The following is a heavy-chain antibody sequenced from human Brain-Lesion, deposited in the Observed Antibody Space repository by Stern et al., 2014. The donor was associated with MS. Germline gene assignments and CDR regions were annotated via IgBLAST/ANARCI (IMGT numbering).Heavy chain of an antibody. D-gene: IGHD6-19*01. J-gene: IGHJ1*01. Sequence: VQLVQSGGGLVQPGGSLRLSCAASGFSFSTYAMGWVRKTPGKGLQGVSAISGRGGPTYYADSVKGRFTISRDNSKNTLYLQMDSLRADDTAVYYCAKWPHHIAVAGTRYFQHWGQGTLVTVSS. CDR2: ISGRGGPT. CDR3: AKWPHHIAVAGTRYFQH. CDR1: GFSFSTYA. V-gene: IGHV3-23*04.